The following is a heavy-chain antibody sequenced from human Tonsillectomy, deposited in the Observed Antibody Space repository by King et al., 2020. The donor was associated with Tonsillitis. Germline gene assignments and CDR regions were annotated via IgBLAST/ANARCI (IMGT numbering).Heavy chain of an antibody. J-gene: IGHJ3*02. CDR3: ARGPNVDIVVVPDDAFDI. CDR2: INHSGST. V-gene: IGHV4-34*01. Sequence: VQLQQGGAGLLKPSETLSLTCAVYGGSFSGYYWSWIRQPPGKGLEWIGEINHSGSTNYNPSLKSRVTISVDTSKNQFSLNLSSVTAADTAVYYCARGPNVDIVVVPDDAFDIWGQGTMVTVSS. CDR1: GGSFSGYY. D-gene: IGHD2-21*01.